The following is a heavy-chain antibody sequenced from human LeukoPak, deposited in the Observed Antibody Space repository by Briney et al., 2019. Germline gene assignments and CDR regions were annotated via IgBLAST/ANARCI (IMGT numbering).Heavy chain of an antibody. D-gene: IGHD3-10*01. Sequence: SETLSLTCSVSGDSKNSLYWNWIRQSPEKGLEWIGYVYYGGPAIYNPSLTSRVTISVDTSTNQFSLKLTSVTTSDTAVYYCAIASMIRGSVCIDPWGQGTLVTVSS. J-gene: IGHJ5*02. CDR3: AIASMIRGSVCIDP. V-gene: IGHV4-59*08. CDR1: GDSKNSLY. CDR2: VYYGGPA.